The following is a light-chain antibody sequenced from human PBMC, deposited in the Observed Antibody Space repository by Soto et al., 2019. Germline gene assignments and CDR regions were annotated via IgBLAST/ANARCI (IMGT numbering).Light chain of an antibody. CDR3: QQHNNWIT. V-gene: IGKV3-11*01. J-gene: IGKJ5*01. Sequence: EVVLTQSPATLSLCPGERATLSCRASQSVSSYLALYQQKRGQAPRLLIYDASNRATGIPARFSGSGSGTDFTLTISSLEPEDFAVYYCQQHNNWITFCQGTRLEIK. CDR1: QSVSSY. CDR2: DAS.